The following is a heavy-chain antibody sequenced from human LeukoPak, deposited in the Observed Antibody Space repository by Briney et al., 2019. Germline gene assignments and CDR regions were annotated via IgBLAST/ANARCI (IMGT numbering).Heavy chain of an antibody. V-gene: IGHV5-10-1*01. CDR1: GYNFTSYW. CDR3: ARRPNYDILTGYYNSHDAFDI. Sequence: GESLRISCKGSGYNFTSYWISWVRQIPGKGLGWRGRIDLIDSYTNYSPSFQGHVTISADKSISTAYLQWSSLKASDTAMYYCARRPNYDILTGYYNSHDAFDIWGQGTMVTVPS. CDR2: IDLIDSYT. J-gene: IGHJ3*02. D-gene: IGHD3-9*01.